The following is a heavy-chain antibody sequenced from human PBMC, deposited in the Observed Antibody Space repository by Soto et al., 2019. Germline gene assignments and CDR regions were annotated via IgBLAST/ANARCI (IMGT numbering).Heavy chain of an antibody. J-gene: IGHJ4*02. Sequence: SETLSLTCTVSGGSISSSSYYWSWIRQPPGKGLEWIGFIFYSGSTNYNPSLKSRVTISVDTSKNQFSLKMSSVTAADTAIYYCARHSLTSHLDYWGQGTLVTVSS. CDR1: GGSISSSSYY. V-gene: IGHV4-61*05. CDR2: IFYSGST. D-gene: IGHD2-21*01. CDR3: ARHSLTSHLDY.